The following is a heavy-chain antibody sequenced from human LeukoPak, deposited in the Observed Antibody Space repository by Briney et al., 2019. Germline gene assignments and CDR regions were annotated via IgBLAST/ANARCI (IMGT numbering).Heavy chain of an antibody. J-gene: IGHJ4*02. CDR1: GFTFSNAW. CDR3: TTGVRDSSGYYNFDY. Sequence: PGGSLRLSCAASGFTFSNAWMNWVRQAPGKGLEWVGRIKSKTDGGTIDYGAPVKGRFTISRDDSKNTLFLQMNSLKTEDTAMYHCTTGVRDSSGYYNFDYWGQGTLVTVSS. V-gene: IGHV3-15*01. CDR2: IKSKTDGGTI. D-gene: IGHD3-22*01.